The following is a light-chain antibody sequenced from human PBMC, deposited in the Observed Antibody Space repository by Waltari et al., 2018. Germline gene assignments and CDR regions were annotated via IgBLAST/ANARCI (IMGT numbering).Light chain of an antibody. CDR1: SSDVGAYNY. V-gene: IGLV2-14*03. CDR3: SSFTRASSWV. J-gene: IGLJ3*02. Sequence: HSALAQPASVSGSPGQSITISCTGTSSDVGAYNYVSWYQQHPGKAPRLMIYDVNNRPSGVSTRFSGSKSGNTASLTISGLQAEDEADYYCSSFTRASSWVFGGGTKLTV. CDR2: DVN.